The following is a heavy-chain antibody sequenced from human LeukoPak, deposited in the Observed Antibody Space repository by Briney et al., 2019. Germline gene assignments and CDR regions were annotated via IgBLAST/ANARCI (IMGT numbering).Heavy chain of an antibody. Sequence: GGSLSLSCAASGFTFSSYKMNWVRQAPGKGLEWVSCISSSSSYIYYADSVKGRFTISRDNTKNSVYLQMNSLSAEDTAVYYCARDLTMKWIDYWEEGTLVTVSS. D-gene: IGHD1-26*01. J-gene: IGHJ4*02. CDR1: GFTFSSYK. V-gene: IGHV3-21*01. CDR3: ARDLTMKWIDY. CDR2: ISSSSSYI.